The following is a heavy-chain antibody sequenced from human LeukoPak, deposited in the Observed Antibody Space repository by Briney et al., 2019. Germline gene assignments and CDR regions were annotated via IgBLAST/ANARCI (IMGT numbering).Heavy chain of an antibody. D-gene: IGHD3-22*01. V-gene: IGHV3-33*01. CDR3: ARDCITMIVGYYGMDV. CDR2: IWYDGSNK. CDR1: GFTFSSYG. Sequence: PGRSLRLSCAASGFTFSSYGMHWVRQAPGKGLEWVAVIWYDGSNKYYADSVKGRFTISRDNSKNTLYLQMNSLRAEDTAVYYCARDCITMIVGYYGMDVWGQGTTVTVSS. J-gene: IGHJ6*02.